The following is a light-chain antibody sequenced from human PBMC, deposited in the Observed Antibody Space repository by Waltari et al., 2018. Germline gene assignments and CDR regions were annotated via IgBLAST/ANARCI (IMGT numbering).Light chain of an antibody. Sequence: QSALTQPASVSGSPGQSITISCTGTSSDVGFYNYVSWYQQHPGKAPKLMGYDIFERPSGVSNRFSGSKSGNTASLTISGLQAEDEADYYCNSYAGSSSWVFGGGTKLTVL. CDR2: DIF. J-gene: IGLJ3*02. CDR3: NSYAGSSSWV. CDR1: SSDVGFYNY. V-gene: IGLV2-14*03.